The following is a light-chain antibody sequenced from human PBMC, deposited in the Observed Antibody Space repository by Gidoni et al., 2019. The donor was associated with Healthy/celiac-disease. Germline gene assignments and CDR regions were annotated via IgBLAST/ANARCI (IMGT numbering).Light chain of an antibody. CDR1: SSDVGGYNY. CDR2: EVS. J-gene: IGLJ2*01. Sequence: QSALTQPASVSGSPGQSITIYCPGTSSDVGGYNYVSWYQQHPGKAPKLMIYEVSNRPSGVSNRFSGSKSGNTASLTISGRQAEYEADYYCSSYTSSSTGVFGGGTKLTVL. CDR3: SSYTSSSTGV. V-gene: IGLV2-14*01.